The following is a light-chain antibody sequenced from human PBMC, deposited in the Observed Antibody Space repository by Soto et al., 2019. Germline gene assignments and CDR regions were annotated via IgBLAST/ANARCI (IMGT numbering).Light chain of an antibody. Sequence: IVLTQSPTTLSLSPGERATLSCRASQNVANSLAWYQEKPGQAPRLLIYDASNRATGIPPRFSGSGSGTGFTLTISSLEPEDFAVYYCQQRSNWPWTFGQGTKVDNK. CDR1: QNVANS. V-gene: IGKV3-11*01. CDR3: QQRSNWPWT. J-gene: IGKJ1*01. CDR2: DAS.